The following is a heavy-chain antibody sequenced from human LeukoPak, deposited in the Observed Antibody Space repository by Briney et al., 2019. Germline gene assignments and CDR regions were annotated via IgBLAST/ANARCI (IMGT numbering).Heavy chain of an antibody. CDR1: GCSISSYD. D-gene: IGHD2-21*02. J-gene: IGHJ5*01. CDR2: ISHSGST. CDR3: ASLQEKEMTADYKWFDY. V-gene: IGHV4-59*01. Sequence: SETLYLTCTASGCSISSYDWSWIRQPPGRGLEWIAYISHSGSTNYYPSFKSRIIITADTSNNQFSLKLSSVPAADTAVYYCASLQEKEMTADYKWFDYWGQGTLVTVSS.